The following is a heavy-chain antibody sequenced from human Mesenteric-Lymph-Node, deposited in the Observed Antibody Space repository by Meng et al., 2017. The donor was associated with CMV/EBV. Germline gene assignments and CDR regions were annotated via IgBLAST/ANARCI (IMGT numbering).Heavy chain of an antibody. D-gene: IGHD4-17*01. CDR1: GGSISTYY. Sequence: SETLFLTCSVSGGSISTYYWTWIRQPPGKGLEWIGNIYYTGSTTYHPSLMGRVTISVDTSKNQFSLELSSVTAADTAMYYCARGYGDYEGVEYWGQGTLVTVSS. J-gene: IGHJ1*01. CDR3: ARGYGDYEGVEY. CDR2: IYYTGST. V-gene: IGHV4-59*01.